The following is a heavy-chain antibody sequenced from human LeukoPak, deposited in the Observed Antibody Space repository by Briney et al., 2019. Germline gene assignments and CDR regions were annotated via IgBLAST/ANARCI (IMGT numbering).Heavy chain of an antibody. CDR3: ARGVPIRNTLDY. CDR1: GGSFSGYC. J-gene: IGHJ4*02. D-gene: IGHD2-2*02. V-gene: IGHV4-34*01. Sequence: SETLSLTCAVYGGSFSGYCWSWIRQPPGKGLEWIGEINHSGSTNYNPSLKSRVTISVDTSKNQFSLKLSSVTAADTAVYYCARGVPIRNTLDYWGQGTLVTVSS. CDR2: INHSGST.